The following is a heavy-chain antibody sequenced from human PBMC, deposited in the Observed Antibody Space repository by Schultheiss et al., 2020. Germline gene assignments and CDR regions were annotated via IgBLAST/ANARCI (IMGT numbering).Heavy chain of an antibody. J-gene: IGHJ6*02. D-gene: IGHD3-10*01. CDR3: ARRRFRELLDHYYYYGMDV. CDR2: IYYSGST. Sequence: SETLSLTCTVSGGSISSCSYYWGWIRQPPGKGLEWIGSIYYSGSTYYNPSLKSRVTISVDTSKNQFSLKLSSVTAADTAVYYCARRRFRELLDHYYYYGMDVWGQGTTVTVSS. V-gene: IGHV4-39*07. CDR1: GGSISSCSYY.